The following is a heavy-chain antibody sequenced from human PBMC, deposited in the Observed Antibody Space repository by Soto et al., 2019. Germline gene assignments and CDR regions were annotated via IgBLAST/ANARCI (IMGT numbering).Heavy chain of an antibody. CDR3: ATLCGELSYFDY. Sequence: ASVKVSCKASGYTFTSYGISWVRQAPGQGLEWMGWISACNGNTNYAQKLQGRVTITRDTSASTAYMELSSLRSEDTAVYYFATLCGELSYFDYWGQGTLVTVSS. CDR1: GYTFTSYG. J-gene: IGHJ4*02. CDR2: ISACNGNT. V-gene: IGHV1-18*01. D-gene: IGHD3-10*02.